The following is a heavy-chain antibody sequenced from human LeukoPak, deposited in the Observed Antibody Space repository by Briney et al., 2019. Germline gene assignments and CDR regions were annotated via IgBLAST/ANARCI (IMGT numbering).Heavy chain of an antibody. J-gene: IGHJ2*01. CDR1: GGSISGYY. CDR2: VHYSGST. Sequence: SETLSLTCTVSGGSISGYYYYWIRQPPGKGLEWIGYVHYSGSTNYNPSLKSRLTISIDKSKNQFSLKLTSVTAADTAVYYCAREGWDLWGRGTLVTVSS. D-gene: IGHD2-15*01. CDR3: AREGWDL. V-gene: IGHV4-59*01.